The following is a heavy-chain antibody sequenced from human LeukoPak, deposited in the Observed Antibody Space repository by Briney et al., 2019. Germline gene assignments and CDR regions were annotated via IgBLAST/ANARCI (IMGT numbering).Heavy chain of an antibody. Sequence: GASVKVSCKASGYTFTSYAMHWVRQAPGQRLEWMGWINAGNGNTKYSQKFQGRVTITRDTSASTAYMELSGLRSEDTAVYYCAREAYYYYYGMDVWGQGTTVTVSS. V-gene: IGHV1-3*01. CDR3: AREAYYYYYGMDV. CDR2: INAGNGNT. CDR1: GYTFTSYA. J-gene: IGHJ6*02.